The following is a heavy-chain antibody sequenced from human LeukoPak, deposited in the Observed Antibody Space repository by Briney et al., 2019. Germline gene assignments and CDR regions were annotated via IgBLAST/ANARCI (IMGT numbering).Heavy chain of an antibody. CDR3: AKGGYSSGWIDAFDI. D-gene: IGHD6-19*01. CDR2: ISGSGGST. J-gene: IGHJ3*02. CDR1: GFTFSSYA. Sequence: TGGSLRLSCAASGFTFSSYAMSWVRQAPGKGLEWVSDISGSGGSTYYADSVKGRFTISRDNSKNTLYLQMNSLRAEDTAVYYCAKGGYSSGWIDAFDIWGQGTMVTVSS. V-gene: IGHV3-23*01.